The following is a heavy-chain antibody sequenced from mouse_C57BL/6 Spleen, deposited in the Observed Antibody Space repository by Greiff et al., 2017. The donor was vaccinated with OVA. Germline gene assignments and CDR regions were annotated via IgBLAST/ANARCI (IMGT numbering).Heavy chain of an antibody. V-gene: IGHV5-17*01. Sequence: EVKLMESGGGLVKPGGSLKLSCAASGFTFSDYGMHWVRQAPEKGLEWVAYISSGSSTIYYADTVKGRFTISRDNAKNTLFLQMTSLRSEDTAMYYCGRGGEGAMDYWGQGTSVTVSS. CDR2: ISSGSSTI. J-gene: IGHJ4*01. CDR1: GFTFSDYG. CDR3: GRGGEGAMDY.